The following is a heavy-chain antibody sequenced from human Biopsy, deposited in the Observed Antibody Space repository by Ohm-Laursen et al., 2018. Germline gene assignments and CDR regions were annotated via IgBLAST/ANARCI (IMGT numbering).Heavy chain of an antibody. J-gene: IGHJ4*02. CDR1: GKTLSDYQ. CDR2: INHAGTT. Sequence: GTLSLTCAVFGKTLSDYQWSWIRQPPGKGLEWIGQINHAGTTNYNPSLKSRVSISADASKYEFTLRLTSVTAADTAVYLCGNEVHGRDYWGLGAQVTVSS. V-gene: IGHV4-34*08. D-gene: IGHD2-15*01. CDR3: GNEVHGRDY.